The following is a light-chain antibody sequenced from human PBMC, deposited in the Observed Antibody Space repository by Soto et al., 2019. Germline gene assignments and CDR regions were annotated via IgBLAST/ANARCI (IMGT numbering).Light chain of an antibody. V-gene: IGKV1-5*03. CDR1: HSVRNW. J-gene: IGKJ2*02. CDR3: QRYDSYPCT. CDR2: EAS. Sequence: DIQMTQSPSTLSASVGDRVTITCRASHSVRNWLAWYQQKPGKAPILLIYEASTFESGVPSRFSGSGSGTDFTLTISSLQPDDFATYYCQRYDSYPCTFGQGTKLEI.